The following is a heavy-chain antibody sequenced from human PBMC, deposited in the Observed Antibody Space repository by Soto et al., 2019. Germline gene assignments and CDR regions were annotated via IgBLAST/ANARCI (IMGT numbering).Heavy chain of an antibody. V-gene: IGHV3-30-3*01. CDR3: ARDNRLYYYESSGYYPHASDI. D-gene: IGHD3-22*01. CDR1: GFTFSTYA. CDR2: ISYDGSNK. Sequence: PGGSLRLSCAASGFTFSTYAMHWVRQAPGKGLEWVADISYDGSNKYYADSVKGRFTISRDNSKNTLYLQMNSLRAEDTAVYYCARDNRLYYYESSGYYPHASDIWGKGTMVTV. J-gene: IGHJ3*02.